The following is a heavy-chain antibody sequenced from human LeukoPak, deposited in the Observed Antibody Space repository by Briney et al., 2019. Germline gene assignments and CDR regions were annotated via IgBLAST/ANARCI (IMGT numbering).Heavy chain of an antibody. J-gene: IGHJ6*03. CDR2: ISSGGSTI. CDR1: GFTFSSCS. D-gene: IGHD3-3*01. Sequence: GGSLRLSCAASGFTFSSCSMNWVRQAPGKGLEWLSYISSGGSTIYYADSVKGRFTISRDNAKNSLYLQMNSLRAEDTAVYYCARTPYDFWSGSGYMDVWGKGTTVTVSS. V-gene: IGHV3-48*04. CDR3: ARTPYDFWSGSGYMDV.